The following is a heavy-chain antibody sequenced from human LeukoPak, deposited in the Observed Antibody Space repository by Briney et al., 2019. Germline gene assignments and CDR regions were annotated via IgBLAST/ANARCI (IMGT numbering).Heavy chain of an antibody. J-gene: IGHJ4*02. V-gene: IGHV3-74*01. CDR3: ARAYFDNSGYYVGY. Sequence: GGSLRLSCAASGFPFRSYWMHWVRQPPGKGMVWVSSINSDGSSRSYADSVKGRFTISRDNAKNTLYLQMNSLRVEDTAVYYCARAYFDNSGYYVGYWGQGSLVNVSA. CDR2: INSDGSSR. D-gene: IGHD3-22*01. CDR1: GFPFRSYW.